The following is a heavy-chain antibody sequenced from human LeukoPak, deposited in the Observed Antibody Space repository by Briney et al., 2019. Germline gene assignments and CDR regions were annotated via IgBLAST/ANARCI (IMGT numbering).Heavy chain of an antibody. CDR1: GYTFTGYY. CDR3: ARVIGHLDYYYYYMDV. D-gene: IGHD3-22*01. J-gene: IGHJ6*03. V-gene: IGHV1-2*02. CDR2: INPNSGGT. Sequence: GASVKVSCKASGYTFTGYYMHWVRQAPGQGLEWMGWINPNSGGTNYAQKFQGRVTMTRDTSISTAYMELSRLRSDDTAVYYCARVIGHLDYYYYYMDVWGKGTTVTVSS.